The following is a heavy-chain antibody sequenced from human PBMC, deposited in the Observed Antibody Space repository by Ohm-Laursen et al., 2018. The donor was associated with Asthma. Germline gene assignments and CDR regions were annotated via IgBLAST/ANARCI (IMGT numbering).Heavy chain of an antibody. CDR3: ARIGPEWELPGREYSLHH. D-gene: IGHD1-26*01. V-gene: IGHV3-21*01. J-gene: IGHJ1*01. Sequence: SLRLSCAASGYTFSRYSIHGVRQIPGKGLEWVASIRTASSFIYYADSVRGRFTTSRDNARNSVYLQMNSLRAEDTALYYCARIGPEWELPGREYSLHHWGEGTLVTVSS. CDR1: GYTFSRYS. CDR2: IRTASSFI.